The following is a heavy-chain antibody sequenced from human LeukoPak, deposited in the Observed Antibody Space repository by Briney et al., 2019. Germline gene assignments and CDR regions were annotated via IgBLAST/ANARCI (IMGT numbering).Heavy chain of an antibody. Sequence: PSETLCLTCAVYGGSFSGYYWSWIRQPPGKGLEWIGEINHSGSTNYNPSLKSRVTISVDTSKNQFSLKLSSVTAADTAVYYCARGPWGPIPSYYYYGMDVWGKGTTVTVSS. D-gene: IGHD7-27*01. J-gene: IGHJ6*04. CDR2: INHSGST. CDR3: ARGPWGPIPSYYYYGMDV. V-gene: IGHV4-34*01. CDR1: GGSFSGYY.